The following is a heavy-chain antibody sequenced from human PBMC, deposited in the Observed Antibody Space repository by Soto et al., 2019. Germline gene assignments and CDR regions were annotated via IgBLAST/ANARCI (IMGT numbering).Heavy chain of an antibody. Sequence: QVQLQESGPGLVKPSETLSLTCTVSGGSIDGYNCAWIRQPPGKSLEWVGYVYYNGGSRYNPSLESPVTLSMDTSKSQFSLQLRSVTAADTAVYYCVRQGIGNLHGLVDVWGRGTTVTVSS. CDR3: VRQGIGNLHGLVDV. V-gene: IGHV4-59*08. D-gene: IGHD3-10*01. J-gene: IGHJ6*02. CDR1: GGSIDGYN. CDR2: VYYNGGS.